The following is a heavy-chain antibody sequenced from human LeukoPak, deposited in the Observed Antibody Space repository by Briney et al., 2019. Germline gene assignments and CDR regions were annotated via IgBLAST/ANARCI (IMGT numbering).Heavy chain of an antibody. V-gene: IGHV3-48*03. Sequence: GGSLRLSCAASGFTFSSYEMNWVRQAPGQGLEWVSYISSSCGTIYYADSVKGRFTISRDNAKNSLYLQMNSLRAEDTAVYYCASMTTVTTRGFNWFDPWGQGTLVTVSS. CDR1: GFTFSSYE. D-gene: IGHD4-17*01. J-gene: IGHJ5*02. CDR2: ISSSCGTI. CDR3: ASMTTVTTRGFNWFDP.